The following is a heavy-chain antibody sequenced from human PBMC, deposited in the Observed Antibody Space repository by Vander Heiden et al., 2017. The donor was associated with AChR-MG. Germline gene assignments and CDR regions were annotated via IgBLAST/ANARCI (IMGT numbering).Heavy chain of an antibody. V-gene: IGHV4-34*01. CDR2: INHSGST. CDR3: ARGGYCSGGSCSFYYYYYGMDV. CDR1: GGSFSGYY. Sequence: QVQLQQRGAGLSNPSETLCLTCAVSGGSFSGYYWSWIRQTPGKGLEWIGEINHSGSTNYNPSLKSRVTISVDTSKNQFSLKLSSVTAADTAVYYCARGGYCSGGSCSFYYYYYGMDVWGQGTTVTVSS. J-gene: IGHJ6*02. D-gene: IGHD2-15*01.